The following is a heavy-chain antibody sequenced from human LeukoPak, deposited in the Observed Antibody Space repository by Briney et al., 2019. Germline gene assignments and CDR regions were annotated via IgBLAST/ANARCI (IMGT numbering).Heavy chain of an antibody. CDR1: GGSISGSSYY. V-gene: IGHV4-39*07. CDR2: IYYSGST. J-gene: IGHJ4*02. CDR3: ARRGVITDFDY. Sequence: SETLSLTCTVSGGSISGSSYYWGCIRQPPGKGLEWIGSIYYSGSTYYNPSLKSRVTISVDTSKNQFSLKLSSVTAADTAVYYCARRGVITDFDYWGQGTLVTVSS. D-gene: IGHD3-10*01.